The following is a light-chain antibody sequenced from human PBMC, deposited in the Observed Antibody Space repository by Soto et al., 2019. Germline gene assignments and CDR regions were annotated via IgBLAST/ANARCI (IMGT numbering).Light chain of an antibody. J-gene: IGLJ1*01. V-gene: IGLV1-40*01. Sequence: QSVLTQPPSVSGAPGQRVTISCTGSSSNIGAGYDVHWYQQRPGTAPKLLIFGNINRPSGVPDRFSGPKSGNTASLTISGLQAADEADYYCSLYTSENTYVFGTGTKLTVL. CDR3: SLYTSENTYV. CDR1: SSNIGAGYD. CDR2: GNI.